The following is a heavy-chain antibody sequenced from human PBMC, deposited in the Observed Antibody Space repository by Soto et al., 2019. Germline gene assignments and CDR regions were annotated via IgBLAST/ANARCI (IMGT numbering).Heavy chain of an antibody. CDR1: GNSFTSHW. Sequence: GESLKISCKGSGNSFTSHWIGWVRQMPGKGLEWMGRIDPSDSYTNYSPSFQGHVTISVDKSITTAYLQWSSLKASDTAMYYCARLYYYNYGMDVWGQGTTVTVSS. V-gene: IGHV5-10-1*01. CDR2: IDPSDSYT. CDR3: ARLYYYNYGMDV. J-gene: IGHJ6*02.